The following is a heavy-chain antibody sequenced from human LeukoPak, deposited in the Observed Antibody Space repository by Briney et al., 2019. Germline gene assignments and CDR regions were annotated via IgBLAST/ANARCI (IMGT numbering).Heavy chain of an antibody. CDR2: IKADGSEA. D-gene: IGHD6-13*01. V-gene: IGHV3-7*01. J-gene: IGHJ6*03. Sequence: PGGSLRLSCAASGFTFSSHWMSWVRQAPGKGLEWVGNIKADGSEAYHVDSVKGRFTISRDNARNSLFLQMNSLRAEDTAVYYCARDGGAWYSSHMDVWGKGTTVTVSS. CDR3: ARDGGAWYSSHMDV. CDR1: GFTFSSHW.